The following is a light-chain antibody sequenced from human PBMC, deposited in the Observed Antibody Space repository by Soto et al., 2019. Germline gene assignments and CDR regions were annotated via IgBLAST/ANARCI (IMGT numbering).Light chain of an antibody. V-gene: IGKV1-33*01. CDR3: QQYDNLPIT. Sequence: DIQMTQSPSSLSASVGYRVTITCQASQDISNYLNWYQQKPGKAPKLLIYDASNLETGVPSRFSGSGSGTDFTFTISSLQPEDIATYYCQQYDNLPITFGGGTKVDIK. CDR2: DAS. J-gene: IGKJ4*01. CDR1: QDISNY.